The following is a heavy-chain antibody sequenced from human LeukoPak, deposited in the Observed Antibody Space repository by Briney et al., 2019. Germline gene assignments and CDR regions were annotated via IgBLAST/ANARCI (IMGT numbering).Heavy chain of an antibody. V-gene: IGHV3-23*01. J-gene: IGHJ6*02. D-gene: IGHD6-13*01. CDR3: AREQLDYYYYGMDV. CDR1: GFTFSSYA. CDR2: ISGSGGST. Sequence: GGSLRLSCAVSGFTFSSYAMSWVRQAPGKGLEWVSAISGSGGSTYYADSVKGRFTISRDNAKNSLYLQMNSLRAEDTAVYYCAREQLDYYYYGMDVWGQGTTVTVSS.